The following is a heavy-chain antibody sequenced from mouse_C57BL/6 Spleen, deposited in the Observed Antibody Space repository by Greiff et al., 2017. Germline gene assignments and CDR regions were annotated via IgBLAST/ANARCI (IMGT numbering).Heavy chain of an antibody. V-gene: IGHV1-63*01. CDR3: ARLKGYDGVDH. Sequence: VQLQQSGAELVRPGTSVKMSCKASGYTFPNYWIGWAKPRPGHGLEWIGDIYPGGGYTNYNEKFKGKATLTADKSSSTAYMQFSSLTSEDSAIYYCARLKGYDGVDHWGQGTTLTVSS. J-gene: IGHJ2*01. CDR1: GYTFPNYW. CDR2: IYPGGGYT. D-gene: IGHD2-2*01.